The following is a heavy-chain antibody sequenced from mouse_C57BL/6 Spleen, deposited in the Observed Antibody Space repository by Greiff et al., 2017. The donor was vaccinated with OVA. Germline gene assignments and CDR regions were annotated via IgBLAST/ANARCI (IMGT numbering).Heavy chain of an antibody. CDR3: TTRGLLTTVVDFDY. Sequence: EVQLQQSGAELVRPGASVKLSCTASGFNIKDDYMHWVKQRPEQGLEWIGWIDPENGDTEYASKFQGKATITADTSSNTAYLQLSSLTSEDTAVYYCTTRGLLTTVVDFDYWGQGTTLTVSS. V-gene: IGHV14-4*01. CDR1: GFNIKDDY. D-gene: IGHD1-1*01. CDR2: IDPENGDT. J-gene: IGHJ2*01.